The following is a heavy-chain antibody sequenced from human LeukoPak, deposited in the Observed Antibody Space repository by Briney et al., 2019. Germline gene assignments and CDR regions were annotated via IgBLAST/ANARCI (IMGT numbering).Heavy chain of an antibody. D-gene: IGHD2-21*02. J-gene: IGHJ3*02. Sequence: SETLSLTCTVSSGSISSHYWSWIRQSPERGLEGIGFIYYTGTTRYNPSPRGRVTMSVDSSRNHFSLKLTSMTAADTALYYCARLLNNDNAGDPDTFDMWGQGTMVTVSS. CDR2: IYYTGTT. CDR1: SGSISSHY. CDR3: ARLLNNDNAGDPDTFDM. V-gene: IGHV4-59*11.